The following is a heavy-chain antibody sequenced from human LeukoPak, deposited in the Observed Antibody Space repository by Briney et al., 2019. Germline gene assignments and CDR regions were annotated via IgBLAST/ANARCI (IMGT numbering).Heavy chain of an antibody. CDR2: IYHSGST. CDR3: ARADGDYGMDV. J-gene: IGHJ6*02. Sequence: SETLSLTCAVSGGSISSGGYSWSWIRQPPGKGLEWIGCIYHSGSTYYNPSLKSRVTISVDRSKNQFSLNLSSVTAADTAVYYRARADGDYGMDVWGQGTTVTVSS. V-gene: IGHV4-30-2*01. D-gene: IGHD4-17*01. CDR1: GGSISSGGYS.